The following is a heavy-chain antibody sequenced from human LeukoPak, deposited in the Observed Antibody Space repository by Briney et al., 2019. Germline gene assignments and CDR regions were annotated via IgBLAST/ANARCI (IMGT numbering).Heavy chain of an antibody. CDR2: IWPDGSKK. J-gene: IGHJ4*02. D-gene: IGHD6-25*01. CDR1: GFTFSTDA. CDR3: AKISSSAESNFDY. Sequence: PGRSLRLSCAASGFTFSTDAMHWVRQAPGKGLEWVAFIWPDGSKKYYADSVKGRFAISRENSKNTVYLQMNDLRPEDTALYFCAKISSSAESNFDYWGQGTLLTVSS. V-gene: IGHV3-33*06.